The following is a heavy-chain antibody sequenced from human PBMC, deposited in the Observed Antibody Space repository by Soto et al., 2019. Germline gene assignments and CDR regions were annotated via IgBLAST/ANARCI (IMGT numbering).Heavy chain of an antibody. Sequence: QLQLQESGPGLVKPSETLSLTCTVSGGSISTSSYYWDWIRQSPGQGLEWIGNVYYSGNNHYNPSVESRVTMSIDASKNQFPLRLSSVTAADTAVYYCARHPRDGSTAWEESFDIWGQGTMVTVSS. J-gene: IGHJ3*02. CDR2: VYYSGNN. CDR3: ARHPRDGSTAWEESFDI. V-gene: IGHV4-39*01. CDR1: GGSISTSSYY. D-gene: IGHD1-26*01.